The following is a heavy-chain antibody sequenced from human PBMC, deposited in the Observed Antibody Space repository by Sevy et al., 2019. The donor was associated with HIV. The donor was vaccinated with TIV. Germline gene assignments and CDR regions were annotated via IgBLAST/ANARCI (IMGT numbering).Heavy chain of an antibody. CDR2: IFPNSGVT. D-gene: IGHD1-7*01. CDR1: GYTFTDEY. J-gene: IGHJ6*02. V-gene: IGHV1-2*05. CDR3: ARDAGGGTTNSGLDV. Sequence: RASVKVSCKASGYTFTDEYLHWVRQAPGQGLEWIGRIFPNSGVTKSAQRFRGRVTMTRDTSISTAYMELSGLRSDDTVVYYCARDAGGGTTNSGLDVWGQGTTVTVSS.